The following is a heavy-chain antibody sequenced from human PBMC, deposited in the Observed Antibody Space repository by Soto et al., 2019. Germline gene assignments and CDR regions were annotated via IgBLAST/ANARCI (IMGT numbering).Heavy chain of an antibody. CDR1: GGTFSSYA. CDR3: ASNYYDSSGYYLYWYFDL. D-gene: IGHD3-22*01. V-gene: IGHV1-69*01. Sequence: QVQLVQSGAEVKKPGSSVKVSCKASGGTFSSYAISWVRQAPGQGLEWMGGIIPIFGTANYAQKFQGRVTITADESTSTAYMELSRLRSEDTAVYYCASNYYDSSGYYLYWYFDLWGRGTLVTVSS. CDR2: IIPIFGTA. J-gene: IGHJ2*01.